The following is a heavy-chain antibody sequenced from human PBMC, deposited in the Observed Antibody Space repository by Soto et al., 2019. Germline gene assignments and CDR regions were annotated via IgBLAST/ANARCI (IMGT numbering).Heavy chain of an antibody. J-gene: IGHJ4*02. CDR2: IYPSDSDI. CDR1: GYSFSSYW. Sequence: GESLKISCKGSGYSFSSYWIGWVRQMPGKGLEWMGIIYPSDSDIRYSPSFQGQVTISADKSINTAYLQWSILQASDTAIYYCARHVGGLRATFFDYWGQGTLVTVSS. V-gene: IGHV5-51*01. D-gene: IGHD4-17*01. CDR3: ARHVGGLRATFFDY.